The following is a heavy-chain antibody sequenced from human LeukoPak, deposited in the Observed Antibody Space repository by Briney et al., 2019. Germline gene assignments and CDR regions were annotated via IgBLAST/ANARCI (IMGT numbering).Heavy chain of an antibody. CDR2: IISIFGTA. D-gene: IGHD6-19*01. J-gene: IGHJ4*02. CDR1: GGTLSSYA. V-gene: IGHV1-69*05. CDR3: ARGNWDSSGWYYDY. Sequence: SVKVSCKASGGTLSSYAISWVRQAPGQGLEWMGRIISIFGTANYGQKFQGRVTITTDESTNTAYMELSSLTSEDTAVYYCARGNWDSSGWYYDYWGQGTLVTVSS.